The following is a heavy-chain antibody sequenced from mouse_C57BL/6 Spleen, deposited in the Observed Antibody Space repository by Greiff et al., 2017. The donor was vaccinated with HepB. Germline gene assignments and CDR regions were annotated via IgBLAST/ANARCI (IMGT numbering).Heavy chain of an antibody. J-gene: IGHJ2*01. D-gene: IGHD1-1*01. CDR2: IDPSDSYT. Sequence: QVQLQQPGAELVKPGASVKLSCKASGYTFTSYWMQWVNQRPGQGLEWIGEIDPSDSYTNYNQKFKGKATLTVDTSSSTAYMQLSSLTSEDSAVYYCARAATVPYFDYWGQGTTLTVSS. V-gene: IGHV1-50*01. CDR3: ARAATVPYFDY. CDR1: GYTFTSYW.